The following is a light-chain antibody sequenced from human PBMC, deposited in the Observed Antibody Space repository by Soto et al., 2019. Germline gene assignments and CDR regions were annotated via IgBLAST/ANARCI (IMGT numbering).Light chain of an antibody. CDR3: QQRSNWPALT. CDR2: DAS. CDR1: QSVSYY. V-gene: IGKV3-11*01. J-gene: IGKJ4*01. Sequence: EVVLTQFPANLSLSPGESATLSCRASQSVSYYLAWYQQKPGQAPRLLIYDASNRAPGIPARFSGSGSGTDFTLTISSLEPEDFAIYYCQQRSNWPALTVGGGTKVDIK.